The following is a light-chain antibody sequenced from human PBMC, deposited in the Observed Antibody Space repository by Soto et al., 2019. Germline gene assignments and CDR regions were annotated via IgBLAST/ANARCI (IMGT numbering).Light chain of an antibody. J-gene: IGLJ3*02. CDR1: SSNIGAGHD. V-gene: IGLV1-40*01. Sequence: QSVLTQPPSVSGAPGQRVTISCTESSSNIGAGHDVHWYQQLPGTAPKLLIYGNSNRPSGVPDRFSSSKSGTSASLAITGLQAEDEADYYCQSYDSSLSGWVFGGGTQLTVL. CDR2: GNS. CDR3: QSYDSSLSGWV.